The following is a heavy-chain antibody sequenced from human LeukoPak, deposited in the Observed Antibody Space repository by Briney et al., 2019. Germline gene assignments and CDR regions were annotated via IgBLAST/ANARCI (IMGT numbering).Heavy chain of an antibody. Sequence: SQTLSLTCAISGDSVSSNTAAWNWIRQSPSRGLEWLGRAFHRSQWQRDYAVSVRSRIAVNPDTSKNQFSLQLNSLTPEDTAVYYCARDRGGAVTAYSDAFDVWSQGTMVTVSS. J-gene: IGHJ3*01. V-gene: IGHV6-1*01. CDR1: GDSVSSNTAA. CDR2: AFHRSQWQR. D-gene: IGHD2-15*01. CDR3: ARDRGGAVTAYSDAFDV.